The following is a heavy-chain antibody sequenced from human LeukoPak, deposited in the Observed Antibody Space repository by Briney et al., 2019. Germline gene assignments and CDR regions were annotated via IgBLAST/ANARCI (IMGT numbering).Heavy chain of an antibody. V-gene: IGHV3-49*02. CDR3: TRAVVVPAAPLYYYYYMDV. D-gene: IGHD2-2*01. Sequence: WIRQPPGKGLEWVGFIRSKAYGGTTEYAASVKGRFTISRDDSKSIAYLQMNSLKTEDTAVYYCTRAVVVPAAPLYYYYYMDVWGKGTTVTISS. CDR2: IRSKAYGGTT. J-gene: IGHJ6*03.